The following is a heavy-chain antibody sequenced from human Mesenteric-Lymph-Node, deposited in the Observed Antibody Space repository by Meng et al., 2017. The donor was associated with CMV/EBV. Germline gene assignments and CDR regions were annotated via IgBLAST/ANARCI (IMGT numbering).Heavy chain of an antibody. CDR2: IIPILGIA. CDR3: ARVMLPYYYYYGMDV. J-gene: IGHJ6*02. V-gene: IGHV1-69*16. CDR1: GGTFSSYT. Sequence: SVKVSCKASGGTFSSYTISWVRQAPGQGLEWMGRIIPILGIANYAQKFQGRVTITTDESTSTAYMELSSLRSEDTAVYYCARVMLPYYYYYGMDVWGQGTTVTVSS. D-gene: IGHD2-8*01.